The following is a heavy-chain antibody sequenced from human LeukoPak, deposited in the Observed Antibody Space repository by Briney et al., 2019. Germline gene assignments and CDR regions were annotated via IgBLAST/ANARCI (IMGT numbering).Heavy chain of an antibody. V-gene: IGHV3-23*01. CDR2: ISDSGGRT. CDR1: GITLSNYG. Sequence: GGSLRLSCAVSGITLSNYGMSWVRQAPGKGLDWVAGISDSGGRTNYADSVKGRFTISRDNPKNTLYLQMNSLRAEDTAVYFCAKRGVVIRVILVGFHKEAYYFDSWGQGALVTVSS. CDR3: AKRGVVIRVILVGFHKEAYYFDS. J-gene: IGHJ4*02. D-gene: IGHD3-22*01.